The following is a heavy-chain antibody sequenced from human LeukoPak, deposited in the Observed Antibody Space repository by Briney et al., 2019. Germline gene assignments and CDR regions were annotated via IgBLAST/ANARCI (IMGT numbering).Heavy chain of an antibody. V-gene: IGHV3-7*01. CDR3: AKDLSESGQLVGGGGY. J-gene: IGHJ4*02. CDR1: GFTFSNYW. D-gene: IGHD6-6*01. Sequence: PGGSLRHSCAASGFTFSNYWMSWVRQAPGKGLEWVANIKQDGSEKYYADSVKGRFAISRDNSKNTLYLQMNSLRAEDTAVYYCAKDLSESGQLVGGGGYWGQGTLVTVSS. CDR2: IKQDGSEK.